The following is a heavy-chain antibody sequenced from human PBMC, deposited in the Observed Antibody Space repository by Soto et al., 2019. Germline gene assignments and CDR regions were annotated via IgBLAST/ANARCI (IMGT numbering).Heavy chain of an antibody. Sequence: QVQLVESGGGVVQPGRSLRLSCAASGFTFSSHGMHWVRQGPGKGLEWVAVIWYDGSNKHYADSVKGRFTISRDNSKNTLYLKMNSLRAEDTAVYYCARDRDRFSGAVAPFDSWGQGTLVTVSS. CDR2: IWYDGSNK. J-gene: IGHJ4*02. D-gene: IGHD1-26*01. V-gene: IGHV3-33*01. CDR3: ARDRDRFSGAVAPFDS. CDR1: GFTFSSHG.